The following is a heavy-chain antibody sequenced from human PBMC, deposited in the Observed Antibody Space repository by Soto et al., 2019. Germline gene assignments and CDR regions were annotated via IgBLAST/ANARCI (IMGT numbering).Heavy chain of an antibody. V-gene: IGHV3-30-3*01. D-gene: IGHD1-20*01. J-gene: IGHJ6*02. CDR1: GFTFSSYA. CDR3: ARATVGRYNWNPMGLMDV. Sequence: PGGSLRLSCAASGFTFSSYAMHWVRQAPGKGLEWVAVISYDGSNKYYADSVKGRFTISRDNSKNTLYLQMNSLRAEDTAVYYCARATVGRYNWNPMGLMDVWGQGTTVTVSS. CDR2: ISYDGSNK.